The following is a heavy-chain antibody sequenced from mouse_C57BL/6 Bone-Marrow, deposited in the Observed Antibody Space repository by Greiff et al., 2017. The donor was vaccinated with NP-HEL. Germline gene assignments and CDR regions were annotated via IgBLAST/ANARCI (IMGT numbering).Heavy chain of an antibody. Sequence: EVQRVESGGGLVKPGGSLKLSCAASGFTFSDYGMHWVRQAPEKGLEWVAYISSGSSTIYYAYTVKGRFTISRDNAKNTLCLQMTSMRSEDTAMYYCARRGDYYYGSPFDYWGQGTTLTVSS. CDR3: ARRGDYYYGSPFDY. J-gene: IGHJ2*01. V-gene: IGHV5-17*01. CDR1: GFTFSDYG. D-gene: IGHD1-1*01. CDR2: ISSGSSTI.